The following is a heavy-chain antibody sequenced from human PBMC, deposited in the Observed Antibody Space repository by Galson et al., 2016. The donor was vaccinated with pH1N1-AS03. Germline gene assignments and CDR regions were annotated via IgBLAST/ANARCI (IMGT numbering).Heavy chain of an antibody. CDR3: TRGGYSSTWYWVY. J-gene: IGHJ4*02. Sequence: SLRLSCAASGFTFSTYEMNWVRQAPGKGLEWISYISSSVTTVDYADSVKGRFTISRDNAKSSLYLQMNSLRVEDTAVYYCTRGGYSSTWYWVYWGQGTLVTVSS. V-gene: IGHV3-48*03. CDR2: ISSSVTTV. CDR1: GFTFSTYE. D-gene: IGHD6-13*01.